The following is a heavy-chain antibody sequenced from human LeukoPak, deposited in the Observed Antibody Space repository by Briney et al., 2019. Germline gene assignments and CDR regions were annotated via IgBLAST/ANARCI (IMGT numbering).Heavy chain of an antibody. CDR1: GGSFSGYY. J-gene: IGHJ5*02. Sequence: PSETLSLTCAVYGGSFSGYYWSWIRQPPGKGLEWIGEINHSGSTNYNPSLKSRVTISVDTSKNQFSLKLSSVTAADTAVYYCARGYPGWLDPWSQGTLVTVSS. CDR2: INHSGST. V-gene: IGHV4-34*01. CDR3: ARGYPGWLDP.